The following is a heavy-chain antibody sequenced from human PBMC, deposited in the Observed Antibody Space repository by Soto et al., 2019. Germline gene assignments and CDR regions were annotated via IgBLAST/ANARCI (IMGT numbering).Heavy chain of an antibody. CDR1: GYTFTGHH. V-gene: IGHV1-2*02. CDR2: INPNTGGT. CDR3: AFSQYFSGGECTTQYLYYFDY. Sequence: ASVNVSFKAAGYTFTGHHIHWVRQAPGQWLELVGWINPNTGGTNYAQKFQGRVTMTRDTSISTAYMELSRLRSDDTAVYYCAFSQYFSGGECTTQYLYYFDYWGHGTVVTVSS. D-gene: IGHD2-8*02. J-gene: IGHJ4*01.